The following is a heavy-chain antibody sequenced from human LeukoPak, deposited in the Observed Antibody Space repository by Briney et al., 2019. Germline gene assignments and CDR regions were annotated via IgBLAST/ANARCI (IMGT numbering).Heavy chain of an antibody. Sequence: GGSLRLSCAGSGYTFDDHGMSWVRQAPGKGLEWVAGINWDGDSTGYADSVKGRFTISRDNAKNSLFLQMNSLRAEEDTALYYCAKGDRNGWYFDYWGLGTLVTVSS. CDR3: AKGDRNGWYFDY. CDR1: GYTFDDHG. V-gene: IGHV3-20*04. CDR2: INWDGDST. D-gene: IGHD6-19*01. J-gene: IGHJ4*02.